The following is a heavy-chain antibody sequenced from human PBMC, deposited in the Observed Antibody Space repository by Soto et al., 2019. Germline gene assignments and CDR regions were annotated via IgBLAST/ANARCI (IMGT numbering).Heavy chain of an antibody. V-gene: IGHV3-13*01. Sequence: EVQLVESGGGLVQPWGSLRLSCAASGFTFSAYDMHWVRQVTGKGLEWVSTIGTAGDIYYSDSVKGRFTISREIAQNSVYLQMNSLRAEDTAVYYCARGIQLWSLPGYWGQGTLVTVSS. CDR2: IGTAGDI. CDR1: GFTFSAYD. CDR3: ARGIQLWSLPGY. J-gene: IGHJ4*02. D-gene: IGHD5-18*01.